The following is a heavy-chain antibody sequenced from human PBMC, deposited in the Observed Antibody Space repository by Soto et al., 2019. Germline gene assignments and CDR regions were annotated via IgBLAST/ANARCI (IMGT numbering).Heavy chain of an antibody. V-gene: IGHV3-66*01. J-gene: IGHJ3*02. CDR2: IYSGGST. CDR1: GFTVSSNY. CDR3: AREESMVRGVSHDAFDI. Sequence: HPGGSLRLSCAASGFTVSSNYMSWVRQAPGKGLEWVSVIYSGGSTYYADSVKGRFTISRDNSKNTLYLQMNSLRAEDTAVYYCAREESMVRGVSHDAFDIWGQGTMVTVSS. D-gene: IGHD3-10*01.